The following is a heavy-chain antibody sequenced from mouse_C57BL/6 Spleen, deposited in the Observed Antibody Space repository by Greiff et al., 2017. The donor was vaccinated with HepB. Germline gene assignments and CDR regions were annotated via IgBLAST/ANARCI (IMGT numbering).Heavy chain of an antibody. CDR3: ARVDYGSAFDY. J-gene: IGHJ2*01. Sequence: EVQGVESGGGLVKPGGSLKLSCAASGFTFSSYAMSWVRQTPEKRLEWVATISDGGSYTYYPDNVKGRFTISRDNAKNNLYLQMSHLKSEDTAMYYCARVDYGSAFDYWGQGTTLTVSS. D-gene: IGHD1-1*01. CDR2: ISDGGSYT. V-gene: IGHV5-4*01. CDR1: GFTFSSYA.